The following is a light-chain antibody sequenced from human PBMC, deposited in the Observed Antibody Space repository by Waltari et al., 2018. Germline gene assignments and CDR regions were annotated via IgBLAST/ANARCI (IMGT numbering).Light chain of an antibody. J-gene: IGLJ2*01. CDR1: NLGSKS. CDR3: QVWDSNTDLVV. Sequence: SYVLTQPPSASEAPGKTARITCGGANLGSKSVQWYQQKPGQAPVLVIYYGSDRPSGIPERFSGSNSGNTATLTISRVEVGDEAAYYCQVWDSNTDLVVFGGGTKLTVL. CDR2: YGS. V-gene: IGLV3-21*04.